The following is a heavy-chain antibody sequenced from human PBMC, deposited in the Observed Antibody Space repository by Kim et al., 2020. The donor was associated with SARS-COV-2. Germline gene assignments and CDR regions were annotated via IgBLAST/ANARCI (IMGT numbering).Heavy chain of an antibody. J-gene: IGHJ4*02. D-gene: IGHD5-12*01. V-gene: IGHV1-18*01. CDR1: GYTFTSYG. Sequence: ASVKVSCKASGYTFTSYGISWVRQAPGQGLEWMGWISAYNGNTNYAQKLQGRVTMTTDTSTSTAYMELRSLRSDDTAVYYCARDLLSTWFLGGVSVATTGYWGQGTLVTVSS. CDR2: ISAYNGNT. CDR3: ARDLLSTWFLGGVSVATTGY.